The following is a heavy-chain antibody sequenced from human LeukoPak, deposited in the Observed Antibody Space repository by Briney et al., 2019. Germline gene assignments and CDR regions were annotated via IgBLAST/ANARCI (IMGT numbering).Heavy chain of an antibody. CDR2: ITSSRSIL. Sequence: GGSLRLSCAASGFIFSSYEMHWVRQAPGKGLEWVSYITSSRSILHYADSVKGRFTISRDNAKNSLYLQMNTLRAEDTAIYYCARGSLTGYDSSGYTTPARFDLWGQGTPVTVSS. CDR1: GFIFSSYE. CDR3: ARGSLTGYDSSGYTTPARFDL. J-gene: IGHJ4*02. V-gene: IGHV3-48*03. D-gene: IGHD3-22*01.